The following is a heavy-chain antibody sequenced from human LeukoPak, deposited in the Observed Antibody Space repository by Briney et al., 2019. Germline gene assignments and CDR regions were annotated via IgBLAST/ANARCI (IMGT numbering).Heavy chain of an antibody. D-gene: IGHD3-10*01. V-gene: IGHV1-2*02. J-gene: IGHJ6*02. CDR2: INPNSGGT. CDR3: ARDREDMVRGVKGSFYYYYGMDV. Sequence: GASVKVSCKASGYTFTGYYMHWVRQAPGQGLEWMGWINPNSGGTNYAQKFQGRVTMTRDTSISTAYMELSRLRSDDTAVYYCARDREDMVRGVKGSFYYYYGMDVWGQGTTVTVSS. CDR1: GYTFTGYY.